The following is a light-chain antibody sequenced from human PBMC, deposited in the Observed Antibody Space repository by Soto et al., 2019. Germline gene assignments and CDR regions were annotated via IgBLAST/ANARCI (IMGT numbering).Light chain of an antibody. Sequence: QFVLTQPASVSGSPGQSITISCTGTSSDIGGYNYVSWYQQHPGKAPKLMIYEVNNRPSGVSDRFSGSKSGNTASLTISGLQAEDEADYYCNSYTTSRTYVFGTGTKVTVL. CDR3: NSYTTSRTYV. CDR2: EVN. CDR1: SSDIGGYNY. V-gene: IGLV2-14*01. J-gene: IGLJ1*01.